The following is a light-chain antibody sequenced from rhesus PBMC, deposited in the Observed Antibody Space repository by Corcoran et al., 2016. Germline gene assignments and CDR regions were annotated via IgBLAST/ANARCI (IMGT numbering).Light chain of an antibody. Sequence: QAALTQPRSVSGSPGQSVAISCTGTSSDVGSYNYVSWYQQYPGTAPKLIIYEVHKRPSGVSDRFSGSKSGNTASLTISGLQAEDEADYYCKSYTASTAYIFGVGTRLTVL. CDR1: SSDVGSYNY. CDR3: KSYTASTAYI. CDR2: EVH. J-gene: IGLJ1*01. V-gene: IGLV2-32*02.